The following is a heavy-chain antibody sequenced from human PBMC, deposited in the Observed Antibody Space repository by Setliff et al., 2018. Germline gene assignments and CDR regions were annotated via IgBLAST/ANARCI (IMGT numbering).Heavy chain of an antibody. V-gene: IGHV1-69*13. Sequence: SVKVSCKASGGTFSNYCFSWVRQAPGQGLEWMGGIMPKFGTPNRSQKFQGRVTITADESTSTAYMEPSGLTSEDTAVYYCASHFLTVMKYYYYMDVWGKGTTVTVSS. CDR1: GGTFSNYC. CDR3: ASHFLTVMKYYYYMDV. CDR2: IMPKFGTP. D-gene: IGHD5-18*01. J-gene: IGHJ6*03.